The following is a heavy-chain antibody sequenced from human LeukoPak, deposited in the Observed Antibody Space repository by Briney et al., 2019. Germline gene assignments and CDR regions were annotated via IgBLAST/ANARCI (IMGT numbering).Heavy chain of an antibody. Sequence: ASVKVSCKASGYTFTSYDINWVRQATGQGLEWMGWMNPNSGNTGYAQKFQGRVTMTRNTSISTAYMELSSLRSEDTAVYYCARGSSSSWYVNYYYYGMDVWGQGTTVTVSS. CDR2: MNPNSGNT. V-gene: IGHV1-8*01. CDR1: GYTFTSYD. J-gene: IGHJ6*02. D-gene: IGHD6-13*01. CDR3: ARGSSSSWYVNYYYYGMDV.